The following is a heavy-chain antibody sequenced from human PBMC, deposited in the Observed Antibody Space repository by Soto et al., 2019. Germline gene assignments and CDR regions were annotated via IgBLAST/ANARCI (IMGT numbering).Heavy chain of an antibody. D-gene: IGHD5-18*01. CDR1: GVSISDYY. V-gene: IGHV4-4*07. Sequence: QVQLQESGPGLVKPSETLSLTCTVSGVSISDYYWTWIRQPAGKGLEWIGRIFPSGSTNYNPFLRGRVTMSVDTSKNLFSLKLNSVTAADTALYYCASEGTAMKLHYWGQGTLVTVSS. J-gene: IGHJ4*02. CDR2: IFPSGST. CDR3: ASEGTAMKLHY.